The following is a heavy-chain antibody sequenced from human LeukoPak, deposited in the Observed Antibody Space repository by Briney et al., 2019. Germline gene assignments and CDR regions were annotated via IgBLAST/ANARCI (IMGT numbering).Heavy chain of an antibody. J-gene: IGHJ5*02. CDR1: GYTFTSYA. Sequence: ASVKVSCKASGYTFTSYAMHWVRQAPGQRLEWMGWINAGNGNTKYSQKFQGRVTMTRDTSISTAYMELSRLRSGDTAVYYCASEYSSSSGFDPWGQGTPVTVSS. CDR3: ASEYSSSSGFDP. D-gene: IGHD6-6*01. CDR2: INAGNGNT. V-gene: IGHV1-3*01.